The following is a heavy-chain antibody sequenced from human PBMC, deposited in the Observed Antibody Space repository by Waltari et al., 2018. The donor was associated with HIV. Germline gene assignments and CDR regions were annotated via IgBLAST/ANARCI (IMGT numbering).Heavy chain of an antibody. CDR2: IRYDGSNK. Sequence: QVQLVESGGGVVQPGGSLRLSCAASGFPFSSYGLHWVRPAPGKGLEWVAFIRYDGSNKYYADSVKGRFTISRDNSKNTLYLQMNSLRAEDTAVYYCANDIVVVRGYGMDVWGQGTTVTVSS. D-gene: IGHD2-2*01. CDR1: GFPFSSYG. CDR3: ANDIVVVRGYGMDV. J-gene: IGHJ6*02. V-gene: IGHV3-30*02.